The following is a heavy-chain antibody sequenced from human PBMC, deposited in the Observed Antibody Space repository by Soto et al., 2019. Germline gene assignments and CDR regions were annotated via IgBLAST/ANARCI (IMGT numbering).Heavy chain of an antibody. CDR2: ISFDGSNE. CDR1: GFTFSSYT. Sequence: QVQLVESGGGGVQPGRSLRLSCVASGFTFSSYTMHWVRQAPGMGLEWVAVISFDGSNEYYADSVKGRFTISRDNTKNTLYLQMNSLRAEDTAVYYCARDVYPPNYYSYAMDVWGQGTTVTVSS. V-gene: IGHV3-30-3*01. CDR3: ARDVYPPNYYSYAMDV. J-gene: IGHJ6*02. D-gene: IGHD2-2*02.